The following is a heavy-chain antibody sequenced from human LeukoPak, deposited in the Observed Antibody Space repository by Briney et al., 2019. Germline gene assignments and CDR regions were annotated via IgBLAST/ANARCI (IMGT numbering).Heavy chain of an antibody. CDR1: GFTFGTYG. J-gene: IGHJ6*02. Sequence: GRSLRLSCAASGFTFGTYGMHWVRQAPGKGLDWVAVISDDGSNTYYADSVKGRFTISGDNSKNTLYLQMNSLRAEDTAVYYCARNVLRVVDYYYYGMDVWGQGTTVTVSS. D-gene: IGHD3-3*01. V-gene: IGHV3-30*03. CDR2: ISDDGSNT. CDR3: ARNVLRVVDYYYYGMDV.